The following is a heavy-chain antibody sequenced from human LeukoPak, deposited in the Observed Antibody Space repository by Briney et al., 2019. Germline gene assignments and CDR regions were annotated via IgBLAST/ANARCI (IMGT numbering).Heavy chain of an antibody. Sequence: PGGSLRLSCAASGFTFDSYAMSWVRQAPGKGLEWVSTISGSGGSTYYADSVKGRFTISRDNSKNTLYLQMNSLRAEDTAVYYCAKDQNSRLSQWFDPWGQGTLVTVSS. J-gene: IGHJ5*02. CDR2: ISGSGGST. CDR3: AKDQNSRLSQWFDP. V-gene: IGHV3-23*01. D-gene: IGHD1/OR15-1a*01. CDR1: GFTFDSYA.